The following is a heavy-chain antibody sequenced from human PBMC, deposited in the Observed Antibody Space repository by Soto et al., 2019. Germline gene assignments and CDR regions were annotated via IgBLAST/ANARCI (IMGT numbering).Heavy chain of an antibody. V-gene: IGHV1-69*13. CDR2: IIPIFGTA. J-gene: IGHJ3*02. Sequence: GASVKVSCKASGGTFSIYAISWVRQAPGQGLEWMGGIIPIFGTANYAQKFQGRVTITADESTSTAYMELSSLRSEDTAVYYCAKPKLAARGVGAFDIWGQGTMVTVSS. CDR3: AKPKLAARGVGAFDI. D-gene: IGHD6-6*01. CDR1: GGTFSIYA.